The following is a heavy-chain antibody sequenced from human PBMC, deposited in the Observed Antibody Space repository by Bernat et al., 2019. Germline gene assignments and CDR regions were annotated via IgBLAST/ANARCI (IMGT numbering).Heavy chain of an antibody. D-gene: IGHD5-18*01. Sequence: EVRLVESGGGLVQPGGSLRLSCAASGFTFSSYWMSWVRQAPGKGLEWVANIKQDGSEKYYVDSVKGRFTISRDNAKNSLYLQMNSLRAEDTAVYYCARSLSDTATLPHYYYGMDVWGQGTTVTVSS. J-gene: IGHJ6*02. CDR1: GFTFSSYW. V-gene: IGHV3-7*03. CDR3: ARSLSDTATLPHYYYGMDV. CDR2: IKQDGSEK.